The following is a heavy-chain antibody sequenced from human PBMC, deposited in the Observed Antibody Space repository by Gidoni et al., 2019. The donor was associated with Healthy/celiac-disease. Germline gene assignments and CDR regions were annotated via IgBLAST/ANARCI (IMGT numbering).Heavy chain of an antibody. Sequence: QVQLVQSGSELKKPGASVKVSCKASGYTFTSYAMNWVRQAPGQGLEWMGWINTNTGNPTYAQGFTGRFVFSLDTSVSTAYLQISSLKAEDTAVYYCARDRGSIAVAGQKPHYYYYGMDVWGQGTTVTVSS. CDR1: GYTFTSYA. CDR2: INTNTGNP. V-gene: IGHV7-4-1*02. J-gene: IGHJ6*02. D-gene: IGHD6-19*01. CDR3: ARDRGSIAVAGQKPHYYYYGMDV.